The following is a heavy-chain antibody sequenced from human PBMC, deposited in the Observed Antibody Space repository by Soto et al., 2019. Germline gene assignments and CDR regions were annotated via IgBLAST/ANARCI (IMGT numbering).Heavy chain of an antibody. CDR3: ARRTGSGSSGVYGMDF. V-gene: IGHV3-33*01. CDR2: IWYDGSNK. J-gene: IGHJ6*02. D-gene: IGHD3-22*01. Sequence: GGSLRLSCAASGFTFSSYGMHWVRQAPGKGLEWVAVIWYDGSNKYYVDSVKGRFTISRDNSKNTLYLQMNSLRAEDTAVYYCARRTGSGSSGVYGMDFWGQGTTVTVSS. CDR1: GFTFSSYG.